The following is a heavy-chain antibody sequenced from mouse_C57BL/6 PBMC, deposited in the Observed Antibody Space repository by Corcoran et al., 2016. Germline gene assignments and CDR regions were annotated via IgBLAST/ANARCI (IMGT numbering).Heavy chain of an antibody. Sequence: QVQLKQSGAVLVRPGASVKLSCKASGYTFTDYYINWVKQRPGQGLEWIARIYPGSGNTYYNEKFKGKATLTAEKSSSTAYMQLSSLTSEDSAVYFCARSKDYYGSSFFDYWGQGTTLTVSS. CDR1: GYTFTDYY. V-gene: IGHV1-76*01. D-gene: IGHD1-1*01. CDR3: ARSKDYYGSSFFDY. J-gene: IGHJ2*01. CDR2: IYPGSGNT.